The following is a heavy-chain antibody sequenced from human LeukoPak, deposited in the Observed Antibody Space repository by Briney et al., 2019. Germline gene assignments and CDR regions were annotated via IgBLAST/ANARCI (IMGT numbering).Heavy chain of an antibody. J-gene: IGHJ4*02. V-gene: IGHV1-18*01. D-gene: IGHD5-18*01. CDR2: ISAYNGNT. CDR3: ARAAGAMVPSGSDC. CDR1: GYTFTSYG. Sequence: GASVKVSCKASGYTFTSYGISWVRQAPGQGLEWMGWISAYNGNTNYAQKFQGRVTITADKSTSTAYMELSSLRSEDTAVYYCARAAGAMVPSGSDCWGQGTLVTVSS.